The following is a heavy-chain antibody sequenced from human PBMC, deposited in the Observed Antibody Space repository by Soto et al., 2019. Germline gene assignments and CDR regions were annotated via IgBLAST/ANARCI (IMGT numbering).Heavy chain of an antibody. D-gene: IGHD2-2*01. CDR2: IYYTGKT. CDR3: GRDVTSNANCIDT. V-gene: IGHV4-30-4*01. CDR1: GDYIHVGGYY. J-gene: IGHJ5*02. Sequence: PSETLSLTCSVSGDYIHVGGYYWTWIRQRPGKGLEWMGNIYYTGKTYYNPSLESRLTMSVDRSKNQFSLRLISVTAADTAVYFCGRDVTSNANCIDTWGQGTLVTVSS.